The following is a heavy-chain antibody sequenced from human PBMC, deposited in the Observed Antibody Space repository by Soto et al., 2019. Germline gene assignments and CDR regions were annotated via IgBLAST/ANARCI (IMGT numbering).Heavy chain of an antibody. CDR3: TRLHFIVEPGINY. V-gene: IGHV3-73*01. CDR2: IRTKSNHYAT. J-gene: IGHJ4*02. Sequence: PGGSLRLSCAASGLSFSDSGIHWVRQASGKGLEWVGRIRTKSNHYATAYAASVKGRFTISRDDLRNTAYLQMNSLETEDTAVYYCTRLHFIVEPGINYWGQRTLVTVSS. CDR1: GLSFSDSG. D-gene: IGHD6-13*01.